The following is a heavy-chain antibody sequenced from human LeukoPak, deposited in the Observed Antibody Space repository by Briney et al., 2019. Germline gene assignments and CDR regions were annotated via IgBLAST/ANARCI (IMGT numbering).Heavy chain of an antibody. V-gene: IGHV3-74*01. CDR1: GFSFSSSW. CDR2: ISTDGSST. D-gene: IGHD1-26*01. J-gene: IGHJ3*02. CDR3: ARGRQNSGSYSDAFDI. Sequence: GGSLRLSCAASGFSFSSSWMHWVRQTPGKGLVWVARISTDGSSTSYADSVKGRFTISRDNAKNSLSLQMNSLRAEDTAVYYCARGRQNSGSYSDAFDIWGQGTVVTVSS.